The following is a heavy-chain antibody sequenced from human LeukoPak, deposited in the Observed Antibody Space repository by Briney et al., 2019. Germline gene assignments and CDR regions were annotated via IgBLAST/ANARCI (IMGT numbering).Heavy chain of an antibody. CDR3: ARGFYGDYDYYYYMDV. V-gene: IGHV3-20*04. CDR1: GFTFDDYG. Sequence: GGSLRLXCAAPGFTFDDYGMSWDRRAPGKGLEWVSGINWNGGSTGYADSVKGRFTISRDNAKDSLYLQMNSLRAEDTALYYCARGFYGDYDYYYYMDVWGKGTTVTVSS. CDR2: INWNGGST. D-gene: IGHD4-17*01. J-gene: IGHJ6*03.